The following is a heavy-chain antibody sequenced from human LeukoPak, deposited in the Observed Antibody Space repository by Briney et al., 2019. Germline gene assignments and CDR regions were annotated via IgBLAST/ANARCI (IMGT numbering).Heavy chain of an antibody. CDR1: GFTFNTYT. CDR3: ASKWG. J-gene: IGHJ4*02. V-gene: IGHV3-48*01. D-gene: IGHD7-27*01. CDR2: ISGSSGII. Sequence: GGSLRLSCAASGFTFNTYTMNWVRQAPGKGLEWVSYISGSSGIIDYADSVRGRFTISRDNAKNSLYLKMNSLRAEDTAVYYCASKWGGGQGTLVTVSS.